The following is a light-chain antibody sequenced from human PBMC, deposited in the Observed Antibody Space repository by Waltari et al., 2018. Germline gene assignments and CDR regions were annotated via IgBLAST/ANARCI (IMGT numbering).Light chain of an antibody. CDR2: DFT. CDR3: CSFSGGNDLL. V-gene: IGLV2-8*01. Sequence: QSALPQPPSASGPPGQSVSISCTATNSHIDNFQYVSWYQQHPGKAPRLIIYDFTKRPSEVPNRFSGSKSGNMASLTVSYLQADDEADYFCCSFSGGNDLLFGGGTKLTVL. CDR1: NSHIDNFQY. J-gene: IGLJ2*01.